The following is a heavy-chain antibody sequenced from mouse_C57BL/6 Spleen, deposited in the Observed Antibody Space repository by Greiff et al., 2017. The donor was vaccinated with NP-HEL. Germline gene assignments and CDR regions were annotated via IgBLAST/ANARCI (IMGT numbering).Heavy chain of an antibody. J-gene: IGHJ3*01. CDR2: IRLKSDNYAT. CDR3: TGDYYGSSYPIFAY. Sequence: EVQGVESGGGLVQPGGSMKLSCVASGFTFSNYWMNWVRQSPEKGLEWVAQIRLKSDNYATHYAESVKGRFTISRDDSKSSVYLQMNNLRAEDTGIYYCTGDYYGSSYPIFAYWGQGTLVTVSA. V-gene: IGHV6-3*01. CDR1: GFTFSNYW. D-gene: IGHD1-1*01.